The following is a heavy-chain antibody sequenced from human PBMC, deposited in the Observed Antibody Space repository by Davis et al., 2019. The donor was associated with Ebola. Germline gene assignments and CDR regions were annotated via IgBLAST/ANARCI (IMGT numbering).Heavy chain of an antibody. D-gene: IGHD6-13*01. V-gene: IGHV4-39*01. CDR1: GGSIGSSSYY. J-gene: IGHJ4*02. CDR3: ARTYSSSYYVLNS. Sequence: GSLRLSCNVSGGSIGSSSYYWGWIRQPPGKGLEWIGTIYYGGSTYYNPSLKSRVTISVDTSKNQFSLKLTSLTAADTAVYYCARTYSSSYYVLNSWGQGTLVTVSS. CDR2: IYYGGST.